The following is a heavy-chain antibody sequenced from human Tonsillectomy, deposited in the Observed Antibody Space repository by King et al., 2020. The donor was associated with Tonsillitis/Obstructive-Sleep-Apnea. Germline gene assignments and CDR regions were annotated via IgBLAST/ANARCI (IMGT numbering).Heavy chain of an antibody. CDR2: IYYSGST. V-gene: IGHV4-59*01. CDR1: GGSISSYY. D-gene: IGHD3-10*01. CDR3: ARVSGSYFSSYMDV. J-gene: IGHJ6*03. Sequence: QLQESGPGLVKPSETLSLTCTVSGGSISSYYWSWIRQPPGKGLEWIGYIYYSGSTNYNPSLNSRVTISVDTSKNQFSLKLSSVTAADTAVYYCARVSGSYFSSYMDVWGKGTTVTVSS.